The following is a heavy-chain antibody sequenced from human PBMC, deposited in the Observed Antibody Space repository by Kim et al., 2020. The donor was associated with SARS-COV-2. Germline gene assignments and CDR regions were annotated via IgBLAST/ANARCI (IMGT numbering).Heavy chain of an antibody. CDR1: GYTFTGYY. Sequence: ASVKVSCKASGYTFTGYYRHWVRQAPGQGLEWMGWINPNSGGTNYARKFQGRVTMTRDTSISTAYMELSRLRSDDTAVYYCARDLSGSYPTSPYFDYWGQGTLIAVSS. CDR2: INPNSGGT. D-gene: IGHD1-26*01. J-gene: IGHJ4*02. CDR3: ARDLSGSYPTSPYFDY. V-gene: IGHV1-2*02.